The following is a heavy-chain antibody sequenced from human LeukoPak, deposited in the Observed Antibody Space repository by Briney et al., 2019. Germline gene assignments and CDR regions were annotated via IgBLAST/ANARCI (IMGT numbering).Heavy chain of an antibody. Sequence: PSETLSLTCTVSGGSISSYYWSWIRQPPGKGLEWIGYIYYSGSTNYNPSLKSRVTISVDTSKNQFSLKLSSVTAADTAVYYCARGGYDSSGFLDAFDIWGQGTMVTVSS. CDR3: ARGGYDSSGFLDAFDI. D-gene: IGHD3-22*01. CDR2: IYYSGST. CDR1: GGSISSYY. J-gene: IGHJ3*02. V-gene: IGHV4-59*01.